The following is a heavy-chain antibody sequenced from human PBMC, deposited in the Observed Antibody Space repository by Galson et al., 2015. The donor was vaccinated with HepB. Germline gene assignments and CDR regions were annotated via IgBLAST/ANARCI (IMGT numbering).Heavy chain of an antibody. CDR2: MNPNSNNT. CDR1: GFTFTSYD. CDR3: ATFGRWSGYDY. Sequence: SVKVSCKASGFTFTSYDINWVRQAPGQGLEWMGWMNPNSNNTGYAQKFQGRVTMTRNTSISTAYMELSSLRSEDTAVYYCATFGRWSGYDYWGQGTLVTVSS. V-gene: IGHV1-8*02. D-gene: IGHD3-3*01. J-gene: IGHJ4*02.